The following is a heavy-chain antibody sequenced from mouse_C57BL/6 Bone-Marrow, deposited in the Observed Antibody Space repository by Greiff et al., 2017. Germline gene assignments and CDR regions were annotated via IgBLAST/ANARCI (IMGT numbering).Heavy chain of an antibody. J-gene: IGHJ3*01. CDR1: GYTFTGYW. V-gene: IGHV1-9*01. CDR2: ILPGSGST. CDR3: ARPDGYYSAWLAY. D-gene: IGHD2-3*01. Sequence: LVESGAELMKPGASVQLSCKATGYTFTGYWIEWVKQRPGHGLECIGEILPGSGSTNYNEKFKGKATFTADTSSNTAYMQLSSLTTEDSAIYYCARPDGYYSAWLAYWGQGTLVTVSA.